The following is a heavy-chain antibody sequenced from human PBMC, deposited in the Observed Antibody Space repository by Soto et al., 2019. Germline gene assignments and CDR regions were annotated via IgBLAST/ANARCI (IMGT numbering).Heavy chain of an antibody. CDR3: ARGSGRASCPYGMDV. J-gene: IGHJ6*04. Sequence: GGSLRLSCAASGFIFSSDWMSWVRQAPGQGLEWAGSIKQDGSEKHYVDSVKGRFIISRDNATNSLFLQRRSLRAEEMAVYYCARGSGRASCPYGMDVWGKGTTVTVSS. CDR1: GFIFSSDW. CDR2: IKQDGSEK. D-gene: IGHD2-15*01. V-gene: IGHV3-7*01.